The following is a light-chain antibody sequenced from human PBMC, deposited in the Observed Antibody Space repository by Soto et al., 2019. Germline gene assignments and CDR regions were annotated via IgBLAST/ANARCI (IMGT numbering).Light chain of an antibody. V-gene: IGLV2-11*01. J-gene: IGLJ2*01. CDR1: SSDVGGYNY. CDR3: CSYAGSSVLI. CDR2: DVS. Sequence: QSALTQPRSVSGSPGQSVTISCSGTSSDVGGYNYVSWYQHHAGRAPKLMICDVSKRPSGVPDRLSGSKSGNTASLTISGLQSEDEADYYCCSYAGSSVLIFGGGTKLTVL.